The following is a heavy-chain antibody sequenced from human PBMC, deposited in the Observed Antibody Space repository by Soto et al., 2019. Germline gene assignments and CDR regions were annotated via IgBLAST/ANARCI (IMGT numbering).Heavy chain of an antibody. D-gene: IGHD2-2*01. CDR3: ARVLGYCSSTSCYAYYYYGMDV. CDR2: IYYSGST. J-gene: IGHJ6*02. Sequence: SETLSLTCTVSGGSISSYYWSWIRQPPGKGLEWIGYIYYSGSTNYNPSLKSRVTISVDTSKNQFSLKLSSVTAADTAVYYCARVLGYCSSTSCYAYYYYGMDVWGQGTTVTVSS. CDR1: GGSISSYY. V-gene: IGHV4-59*01.